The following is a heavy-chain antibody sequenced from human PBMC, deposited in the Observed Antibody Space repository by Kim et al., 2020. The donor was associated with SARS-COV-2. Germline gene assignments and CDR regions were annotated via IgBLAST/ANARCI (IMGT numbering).Heavy chain of an antibody. CDR3: AKDLQLYSSWINWFDP. CDR1: GFTFSNYA. J-gene: IGHJ5*02. Sequence: GGSLRLSCAASGFTFSNYAMSWVRQAPGKGLEWVSGISGSGGSTNYADSVKGRFTISRDNSKNTLYLQMNSLRVEDTAVYYYAKDLQLYSSWINWFDPWGQGTLVTVSS. CDR2: ISGSGGST. D-gene: IGHD5-18*01. V-gene: IGHV3-23*01.